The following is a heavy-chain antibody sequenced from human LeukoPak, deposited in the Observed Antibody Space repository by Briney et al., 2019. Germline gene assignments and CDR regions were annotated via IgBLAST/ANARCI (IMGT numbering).Heavy chain of an antibody. CDR2: IYYSGST. J-gene: IGHJ4*02. Sequence: PSETLSLTCTVSGGSISSSSYYWGWIRQPPGKGLEWIGSIYYSGSTYYNPSLKSRVTISVDTSKNQLSLKLSSVTAADTAVYYCARHEEYSYGYRKKTGVVSAYFDYWGQGTLVTVSS. CDR3: ARHEEYSYGYRKKTGVVSAYFDY. CDR1: GGSISSSSYY. D-gene: IGHD5-18*01. V-gene: IGHV4-39*01.